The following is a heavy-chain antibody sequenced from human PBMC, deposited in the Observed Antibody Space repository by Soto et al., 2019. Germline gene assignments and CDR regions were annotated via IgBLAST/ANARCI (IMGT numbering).Heavy chain of an antibody. V-gene: IGHV3-23*01. Sequence: EIQLLESGGGLVQPVGSLRLSCEASGLTFSSYAMSWVRQAPGKGLEWVSTISDSGSTYYADSVKDRFSISRDNSKNTINLQMNSLRAENTVIYYCAKDWGENGYCTRASCLYYFDFWGQGTLVTVSS. CDR1: GLTFSSYA. CDR3: AKDWGENGYCTRASCLYYFDF. J-gene: IGHJ4*02. CDR2: ISDSGST. D-gene: IGHD2-2*03.